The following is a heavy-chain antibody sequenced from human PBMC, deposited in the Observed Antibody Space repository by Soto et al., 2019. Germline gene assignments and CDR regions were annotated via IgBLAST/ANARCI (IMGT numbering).Heavy chain of an antibody. J-gene: IGHJ4*02. CDR1: RFTFDDYA. V-gene: IGHV3-9*01. D-gene: IGHD6-13*01. CDR2: ISWNSGSI. CDR3: AKDISSFFARGSFFDY. Sequence: EVQLVESGGGLVQPGRSLRLSCAASRFTFDDYAMHWVRQAPGKGLEWVSGISWNSGSIDYADSVKGRFTISRDNVKNSLYLQMNSLRAEDTALYYCAKDISSFFARGSFFDYWGQGSLVTVSS.